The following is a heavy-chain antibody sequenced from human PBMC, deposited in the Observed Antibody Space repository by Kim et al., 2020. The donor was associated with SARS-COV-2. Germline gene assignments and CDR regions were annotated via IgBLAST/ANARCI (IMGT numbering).Heavy chain of an antibody. J-gene: IGHJ4*02. CDR2: ISWNSGSI. V-gene: IGHV3-9*01. CDR1: GFTFGDYA. D-gene: IGHD1-26*01. CDR3: AKDIAMCELPAYFDY. Sequence: GGSLRLSCAASGFTFGDYAMHWVRQAPGKGLEWVSGISWNSGSIGYADSVKGRFTISRDNAKNSLYLQMNSLRAEDTALYYCAKDIAMCELPAYFDYWGQGTLVSVSS.